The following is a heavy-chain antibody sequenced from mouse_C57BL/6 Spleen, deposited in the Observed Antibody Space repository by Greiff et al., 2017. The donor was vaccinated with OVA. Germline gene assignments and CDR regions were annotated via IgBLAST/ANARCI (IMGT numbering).Heavy chain of an antibody. V-gene: IGHV3-6*01. J-gene: IGHJ3*01. CDR2: ISYDGSN. Sequence: EVQLQESGPGLVKPSQSLSLTCSVTGYSITSGYYWNWIRQFPGNKLEWMGYISYDGSNNYNPSLKNRISITRDTSKNQFFLKLNSVTTEDTATYYCASQLTGTAYWGQGTLVTVSA. CDR1: GYSITSGYY. CDR3: ASQLTGTAY. D-gene: IGHD4-1*01.